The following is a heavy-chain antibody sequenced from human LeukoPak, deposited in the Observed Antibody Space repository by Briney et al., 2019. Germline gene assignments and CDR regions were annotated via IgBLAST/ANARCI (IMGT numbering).Heavy chain of an antibody. CDR3: ARGGATTPLDY. D-gene: IGHD1-26*01. V-gene: IGHV4-31*11. Sequence: SETLSLTCAVYGGSFSGYYWSWIRQHPGKGLEWIGYIYYSGSTYYNPSLKSRVTISVDTSKNQFSLKLSSVTAADTAVYYCARGGATTPLDYWGQGTLVTVSS. CDR1: GGSFSGYY. CDR2: IYYSGST. J-gene: IGHJ4*02.